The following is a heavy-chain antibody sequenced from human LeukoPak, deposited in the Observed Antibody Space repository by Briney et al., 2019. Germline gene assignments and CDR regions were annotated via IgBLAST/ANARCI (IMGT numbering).Heavy chain of an antibody. CDR3: ARGESLLWFGESPLFDY. D-gene: IGHD3-10*01. CDR1: GGSISSYY. V-gene: IGHV4-59*01. CDR2: IYYSGST. J-gene: IGHJ4*02. Sequence: SETLSLTCTVSGGSISSYYWSWIRQPPGKGLEWIEYIYYSGSTNYNPSLKSRVTISVDTSKNQFSLKLSSVTAADTAVYYCARGESLLWFGESPLFDYWGQGTLVTVSS.